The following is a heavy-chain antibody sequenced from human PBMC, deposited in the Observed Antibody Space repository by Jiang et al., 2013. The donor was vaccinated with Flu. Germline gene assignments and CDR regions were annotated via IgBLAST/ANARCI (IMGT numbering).Heavy chain of an antibody. J-gene: IGHJ5*02. V-gene: IGHV1-24*01. CDR3: ATDRYSSGWYRGWFDP. CDR2: FDPEDGET. D-gene: IGHD6-19*01. Sequence: SGAEVKKPGASVKVSCKVSGYTLTELSMHWVRQAPGKGLEWMGGFDPEDGETIYAQKFQGRVTMTEDTSTDTAYMELSSLRSEDTAVYYCATDRYSSGWYRGWFDPWGQGTLVTVSS. CDR1: GYTLTELS.